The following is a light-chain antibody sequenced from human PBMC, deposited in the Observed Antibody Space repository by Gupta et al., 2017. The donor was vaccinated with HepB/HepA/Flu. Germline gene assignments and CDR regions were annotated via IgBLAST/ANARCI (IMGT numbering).Light chain of an antibody. CDR3: SSYTSSSTRV. CDR2: DVS. Sequence: QSALTQPASVSGSPGQSITISCTGTSSDVGGYNYVSWYQQHPGKAPKRMMYDVSNRPSGVSNRCSGSKSGNTASLTISGLQAEDEADDYCSSYTSSSTRVFGGGTKLTVL. J-gene: IGLJ2*01. V-gene: IGLV2-14*03. CDR1: SSDVGGYNY.